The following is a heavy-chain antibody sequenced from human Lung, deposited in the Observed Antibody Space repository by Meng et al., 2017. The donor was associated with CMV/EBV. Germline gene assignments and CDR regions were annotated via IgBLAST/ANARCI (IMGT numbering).Heavy chain of an antibody. Sequence: LSLTCAASGFTFSSYAMHWVRQAPGKGLEWVAVISYDGSNKYYADSVKGRFTISRDNSKNTLYLQMNSLRAEDTAVYYCARWGVDTAMADYYYGMDVWGQGTTVTVSS. CDR2: ISYDGSNK. J-gene: IGHJ6*02. D-gene: IGHD5-18*01. CDR3: ARWGVDTAMADYYYGMDV. CDR1: GFTFSSYA. V-gene: IGHV3-30*04.